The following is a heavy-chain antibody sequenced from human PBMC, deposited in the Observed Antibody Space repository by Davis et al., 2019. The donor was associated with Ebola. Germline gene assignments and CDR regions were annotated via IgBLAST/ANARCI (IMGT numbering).Heavy chain of an antibody. CDR3: ARAYYYYYYGMDV. J-gene: IGHJ6*02. Sequence: PGGSLRLSCAASGFTFSSYGMHWVRQAPGKGLEWVAVMSFDGSNKYYADSVKGRFTISRDNSKNSLYLQMNSLRAEDTAVYYCARAYYYYYYGMDVWGQGTTVTVSS. CDR2: MSFDGSNK. V-gene: IGHV3-30*03. CDR1: GFTFSSYG.